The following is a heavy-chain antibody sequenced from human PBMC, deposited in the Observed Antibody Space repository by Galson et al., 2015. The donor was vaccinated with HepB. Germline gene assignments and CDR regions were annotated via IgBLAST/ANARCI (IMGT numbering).Heavy chain of an antibody. Sequence: SLRLSCAASGFTFSSYAMHWVRQAPGKGLEYVSAISSNGGSTYYANSVKGRFTISRDNSKNTLYLQMGSLRAEDMAVYYCARVRLPMVRGVKPRTDHWYFDLWGRGTLVTVSS. D-gene: IGHD3-10*01. V-gene: IGHV3-64*01. CDR1: GFTFSSYA. CDR2: ISSNGGST. J-gene: IGHJ2*01. CDR3: ARVRLPMVRGVKPRTDHWYFDL.